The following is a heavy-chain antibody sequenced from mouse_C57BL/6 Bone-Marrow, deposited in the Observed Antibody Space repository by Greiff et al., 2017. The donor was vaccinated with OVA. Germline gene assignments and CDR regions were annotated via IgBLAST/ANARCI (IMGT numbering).Heavy chain of an antibody. J-gene: IGHJ1*03. V-gene: IGHV1-5*01. CDR2: IYPGNSDT. CDR1: GYTFTSYW. CDR3: KVYYYGSSSDWYFDV. Sequence: EVQLVESGTVLARPGASVKMSCKTSGYTFTSYWMHWVKQRPGQGLEWIGAIYPGNSDTSYNQKFKGKAKLTAVTSASTAYMELSSLTNEDSAVYYCKVYYYGSSSDWYFDVWGTGTTVTVSS. D-gene: IGHD1-1*01.